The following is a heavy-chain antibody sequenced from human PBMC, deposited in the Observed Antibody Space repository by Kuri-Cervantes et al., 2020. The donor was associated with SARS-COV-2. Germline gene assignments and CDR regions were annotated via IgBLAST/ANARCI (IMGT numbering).Heavy chain of an antibody. CDR2: INHSGGT. CDR3: ARGGVDTAMGADY. Sequence: GSLRLSCAVYGGSFSGYYWSWIRQPPGKGLEWIGEINHSGGTNYNPSLKSRVTISVDTSKNQFSLKLSSVTAADTAVYYCARGGVDTAMGADYWGQGTLVTVSS. D-gene: IGHD5-18*01. CDR1: GGSFSGYY. V-gene: IGHV4-34*01. J-gene: IGHJ4*02.